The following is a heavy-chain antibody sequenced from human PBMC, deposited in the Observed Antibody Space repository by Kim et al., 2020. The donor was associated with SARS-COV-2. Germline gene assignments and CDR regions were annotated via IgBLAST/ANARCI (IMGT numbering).Heavy chain of an antibody. D-gene: IGHD3-10*01. Sequence: PKGRVTISVDTSTNQFSLKLSSVTAADTAVYYCVRSGSYYNFPLYYFDYWGQGTLVTVSS. V-gene: IGHV4-59*01. CDR3: VRSGSYYNFPLYYFDY. J-gene: IGHJ4*02.